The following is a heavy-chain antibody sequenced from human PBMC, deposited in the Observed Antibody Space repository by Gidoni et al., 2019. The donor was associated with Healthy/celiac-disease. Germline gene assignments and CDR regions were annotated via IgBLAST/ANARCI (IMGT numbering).Heavy chain of an antibody. Sequence: EVQLVESGGGLVKPGGSLRLSCAASGFTFSSDSMNWVRQAPGKGLEWVSAISSSSSYIYYADSVKGRFTISRDNAKNSLYLQMNSLRAEDTAVYYCARGEELWPVYWGQGTLVTVSS. V-gene: IGHV3-21*01. CDR3: ARGEELWPVY. CDR2: ISSSSSYI. D-gene: IGHD5-18*01. J-gene: IGHJ4*02. CDR1: GFTFSSDS.